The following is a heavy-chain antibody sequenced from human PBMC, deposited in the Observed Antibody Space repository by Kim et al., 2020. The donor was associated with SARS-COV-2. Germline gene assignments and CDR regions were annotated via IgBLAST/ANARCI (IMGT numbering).Heavy chain of an antibody. CDR3: ARVWGNAFGYYYGMDV. V-gene: IGHV4-59*01. J-gene: IGHJ6*02. CDR2: IYYSGST. CDR1: GRSISSYY. Sequence: SETLSLTCIVSGRSISSYYWSWIRQPPGKGLEWIGYIYYSGSTNYNPSLKSRVTISVDTSKNQFSLKLSSVTAADTAVYYCARVWGNAFGYYYGMDVWGQGTTVTVSS. D-gene: IGHD3-10*01.